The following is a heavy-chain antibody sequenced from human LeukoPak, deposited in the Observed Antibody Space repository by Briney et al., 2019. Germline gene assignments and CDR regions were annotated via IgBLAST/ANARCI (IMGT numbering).Heavy chain of an antibody. CDR3: ARGGGGAGAGYYFDY. CDR1: GGSIRSGGYY. CDR2: IYYSGST. J-gene: IGHJ4*02. V-gene: IGHV4-31*03. D-gene: IGHD3-10*01. Sequence: SQTLSLTCTVSGGSIRSGGYYWSWIRQHPGKGLEWIGYIYYSGSTYYNPSLKSRVTISVDTSKNQFSLKLSSVTAADTAVYYCARGGGGAGAGYYFDYWGQGTLVTVSS.